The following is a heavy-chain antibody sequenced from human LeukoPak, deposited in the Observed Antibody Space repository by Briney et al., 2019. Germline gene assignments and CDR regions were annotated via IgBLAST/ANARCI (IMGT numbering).Heavy chain of an antibody. Sequence: SETLSLTCTVSGGSISSSSYYWGWIRQPPGKGLEWIGSIYYSGSTYYNPSLKSRVTISVDTSKNQFSLKLSSVTAADTAVYYCARHAMYYGSGSYFFDYWGQGTLVTVSS. CDR2: IYYSGST. D-gene: IGHD3-10*01. V-gene: IGHV4-39*01. CDR3: ARHAMYYGSGSYFFDY. J-gene: IGHJ4*02. CDR1: GGSISSSSYY.